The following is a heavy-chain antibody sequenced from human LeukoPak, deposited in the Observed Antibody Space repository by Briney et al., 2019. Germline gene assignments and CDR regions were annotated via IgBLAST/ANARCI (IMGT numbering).Heavy chain of an antibody. V-gene: IGHV3-33*01. CDR3: AREGPRGNSQFDY. CDR2: IWYDGSNE. CDR1: GFTFSSYG. D-gene: IGHD2/OR15-2a*01. J-gene: IGHJ4*02. Sequence: GGSLRLSCAASGFTFSSYGMHWVRQAPGKGLEWVALIWYDGSNEYYTDSVKGRLTISRDNSKNTLYLQMNSLRAEDTAIYYCAREGPRGNSQFDYWGRGTLVTVSS.